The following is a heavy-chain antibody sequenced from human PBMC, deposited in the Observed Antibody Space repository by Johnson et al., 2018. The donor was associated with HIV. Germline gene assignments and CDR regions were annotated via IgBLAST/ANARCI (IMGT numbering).Heavy chain of an antibody. V-gene: IGHV3-30*04. CDR2: ILSDGSNI. D-gene: IGHD6-13*01. CDR3: AKVSVATAAGGVALDI. Sequence: QVQLVESGGGVVQPGRSLRLSCAASGFTFSSYAMHWVRQAPGKGLEWVSIILSDGSNIYYADSVKGRFTISRDNSKNTLYLQMNSLRAEDTAVYYCAKVSVATAAGGVALDIWGPGTMVIVSS. CDR1: GFTFSSYA. J-gene: IGHJ3*02.